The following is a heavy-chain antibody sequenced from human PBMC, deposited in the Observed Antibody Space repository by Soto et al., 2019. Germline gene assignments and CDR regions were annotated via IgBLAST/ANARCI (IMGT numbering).Heavy chain of an antibody. J-gene: IGHJ6*02. V-gene: IGHV1-2*02. D-gene: IGHD5-12*01. CDR1: GYIFTGNY. CDR3: ATDLGRGVEMATINGMDV. Sequence: ASVKVSCKASGYIFTGNYMHWVRQAPGQGLEYMGWINPNNGATNYAQNFQGRVTMTWDTSISTAYMELSSLRSEDTAVYYCATDLGRGVEMATINGMDVWGQGTTVNGS. CDR2: INPNNGAT.